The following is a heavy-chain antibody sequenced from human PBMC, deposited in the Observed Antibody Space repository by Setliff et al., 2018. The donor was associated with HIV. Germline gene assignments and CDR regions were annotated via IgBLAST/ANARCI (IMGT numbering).Heavy chain of an antibody. CDR3: ARLPFEYSSHMYYYYMDV. CDR2: IKHSGST. J-gene: IGHJ6*03. Sequence: GSLRLSCAASGFTFSSYAMSWVRQPPGKGLEWIGEIKHSGSTNYNPSLKSRVTISVETSKNQFSLKLSSVTAADTAVYYCARLPFEYSSHMYYYYMDVWGKGTTVTVSS. V-gene: IGHV4-34*01. CDR1: GFTFSSYA. D-gene: IGHD6-13*01.